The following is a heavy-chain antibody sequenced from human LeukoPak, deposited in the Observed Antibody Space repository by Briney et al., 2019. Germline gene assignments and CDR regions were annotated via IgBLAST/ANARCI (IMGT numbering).Heavy chain of an antibody. D-gene: IGHD3-9*01. V-gene: IGHV3-23*01. CDR2: ISGSGGST. CDR1: GFTFSSYA. CDR3: AKDRGCFDGHHWFNP. J-gene: IGHJ5*02. Sequence: GGSLRLSCAASGFTFSSYAMSWVRQAPGKGLDGVAAISGSGGSTYYADSVKGRFTISRDNSKNTLYLQMDSLGAEDTAVYYCAKDRGCFDGHHWFNPWGQGTLVTVSS.